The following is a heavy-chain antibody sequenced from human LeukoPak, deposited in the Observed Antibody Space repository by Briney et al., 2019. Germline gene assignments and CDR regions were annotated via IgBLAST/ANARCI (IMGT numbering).Heavy chain of an antibody. D-gene: IGHD6-13*01. CDR3: ARDRGSSTGLDY. Sequence: GGSLRLSCAASGFTFSSYSMNWVRQAPGQGLEWVSSISSSSSYIYYADSVKGRFTISRDNAKNSLYLQMNSLRAEDTAVYYCARDRGSSTGLDYWGQGTLVTVSS. CDR2: ISSSSSYI. J-gene: IGHJ4*02. V-gene: IGHV3-21*01. CDR1: GFTFSSYS.